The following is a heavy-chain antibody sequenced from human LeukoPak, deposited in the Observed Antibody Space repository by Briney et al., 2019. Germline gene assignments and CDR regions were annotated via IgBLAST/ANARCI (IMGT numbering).Heavy chain of an antibody. V-gene: IGHV1-69*01. Sequence: SVKVSCKASGGTFSNYAINWVRQAPGQGLEWMGGIIPLFGTAHSAQKFQGRVTITADESTSTAYMELSSLRSEDTAVYYCARGWLSETTVLTPYNYWGQGTLVTVPS. D-gene: IGHD4-23*01. J-gene: IGHJ4*02. CDR2: IIPLFGTA. CDR3: ARGWLSETTVLTPYNY. CDR1: GGTFSNYA.